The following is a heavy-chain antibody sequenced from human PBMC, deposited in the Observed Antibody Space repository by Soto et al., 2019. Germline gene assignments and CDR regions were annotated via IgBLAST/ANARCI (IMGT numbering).Heavy chain of an antibody. D-gene: IGHD6-13*01. CDR2: IYYSGST. V-gene: IGHV4-59*01. J-gene: IGHJ6*03. CDR1: GGSISSYY. Sequence: SETLSLTCTVSGGSISSYYWSWIRQPPGKGLEWIGYIYYSGSTNYNPSLKSRVTISVDTSKNQFSLKLSSVTAADTVVYYCARVKSSWGHYYMDVWGKGTTVTVSS. CDR3: ARVKSSWGHYYMDV.